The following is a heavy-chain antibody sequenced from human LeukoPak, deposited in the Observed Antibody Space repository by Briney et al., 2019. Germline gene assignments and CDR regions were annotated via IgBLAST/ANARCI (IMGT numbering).Heavy chain of an antibody. CDR2: IIPILGIA. Sequence: SVKVSCKASGYTFTSYGISWVRQAPGQGLEWMGRIIPILGIANYAQKFQGRVTITADKSTSTAYMELSSLRSEDTAVYYCARSGMVAPHDAFDIWGQGTMVTVSS. V-gene: IGHV1-69*04. CDR1: GYTFTSYG. J-gene: IGHJ3*02. CDR3: ARSGMVAPHDAFDI. D-gene: IGHD1-26*01.